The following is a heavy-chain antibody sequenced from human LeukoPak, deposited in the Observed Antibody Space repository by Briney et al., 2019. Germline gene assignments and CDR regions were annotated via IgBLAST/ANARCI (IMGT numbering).Heavy chain of an antibody. CDR3: ARNSSDWYGYMDV. V-gene: IGHV1-18*01. CDR1: GYTFTSYG. J-gene: IGHJ6*04. D-gene: IGHD6-19*01. CDR2: ISTYNGYA. Sequence: ASVKVSCKASGYTFTSYGISWVRQAPGQGLEWMGWISTYNGYANYAQKLQGRVTMTTETSTSTAYMELRSLRSADTAVYYCARNSSDWYGYMDVWGKGTTVTVSS.